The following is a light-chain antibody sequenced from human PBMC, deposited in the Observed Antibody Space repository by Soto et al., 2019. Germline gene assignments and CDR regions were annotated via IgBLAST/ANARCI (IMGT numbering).Light chain of an antibody. J-gene: IGLJ2*01. CDR3: SSYAGSNNLVV. V-gene: IGLV2-8*01. CDR1: SSDVGAYSY. CDR2: EVS. Sequence: QSALTQPPSASGSPGQSVTISCTGTSSDVGAYSYVSWYQQHPGKAPKLMIYEVSKRPSGVPDRFSGSKSGNTASLTVSGLQAEDEADYYCSSYAGSNNLVVFGGGTKVTVL.